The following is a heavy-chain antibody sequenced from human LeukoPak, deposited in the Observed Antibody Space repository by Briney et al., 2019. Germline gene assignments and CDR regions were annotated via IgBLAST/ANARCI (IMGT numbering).Heavy chain of an antibody. D-gene: IGHD1-7*01. Sequence: PRGSLRLSCVASGFTFNDSGMSWVRQAPGKGLEWISGINWNGRSRGYADSVKGRFTISRDNAKNSLYLEMNSLRAEDTALYFCARPLGITGTTPFDFWGQGTRVTVSS. CDR2: INWNGRSR. CDR1: GFTFNDSG. CDR3: ARPLGITGTTPFDF. V-gene: IGHV3-20*04. J-gene: IGHJ4*02.